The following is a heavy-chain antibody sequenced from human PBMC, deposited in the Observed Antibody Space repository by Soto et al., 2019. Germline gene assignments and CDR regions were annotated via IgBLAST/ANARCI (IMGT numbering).Heavy chain of an antibody. CDR1: GFTFSNAW. Sequence: GGSLRLSCAASGFTFSNAWMNWVRQAPGKGLEWVGRIKSKTDGGTTDYAAPVKGRFTISRDDSKNTLYLQMNSLKTEDTAVYYCTTEPAGYYSGLGSWSYYYGMDVWGQGTTVTVSS. CDR3: TTEPAGYYSGLGSWSYYYGMDV. J-gene: IGHJ6*02. V-gene: IGHV3-15*07. CDR2: IKSKTDGGTT. D-gene: IGHD3-9*01.